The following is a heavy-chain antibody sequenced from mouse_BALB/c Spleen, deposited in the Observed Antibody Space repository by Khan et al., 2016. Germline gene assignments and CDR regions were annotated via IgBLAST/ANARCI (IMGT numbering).Heavy chain of an antibody. D-gene: IGHD1-1*01. CDR1: GFNIKDTY. Sequence: EVQLQQSGAESVKPGASVKLSCTATGFNIKDTYMYWVKQRPEQGLEWIGRIDPANGNTKYVPKFQGKATITADTSSNTAYLQVSSLTSEDTAVDYCARGLYYYGSSYYAMDYWGQGTSVTVSS. CDR3: ARGLYYYGSSYYAMDY. CDR2: IDPANGNT. J-gene: IGHJ4*01. V-gene: IGHV14-3*02.